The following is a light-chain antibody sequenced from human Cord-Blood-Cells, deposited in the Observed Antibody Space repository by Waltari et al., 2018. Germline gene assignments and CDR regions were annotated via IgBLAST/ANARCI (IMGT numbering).Light chain of an antibody. CDR1: NIGSKS. J-gene: IGLJ3*02. Sequence: SYVLTQPPSVSVAPGKTARITCGGNNIGSKSVHRYQQKPGQAPVLVIYYDSDRPSGIPERFSGSNSGNTATLTISRVEAGDEADYYCQVWDSSSDHPFGGGTKLTVL. V-gene: IGLV3-21*04. CDR2: YDS. CDR3: QVWDSSSDHP.